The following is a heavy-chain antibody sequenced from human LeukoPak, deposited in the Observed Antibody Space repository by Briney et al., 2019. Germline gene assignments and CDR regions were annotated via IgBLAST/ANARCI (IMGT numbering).Heavy chain of an antibody. J-gene: IGHJ6*02. CDR2: TSSSSSYI. CDR1: GFTFSSYS. V-gene: IGHV3-21*01. Sequence: GGSLRLSCAASGFTFSSYSMNWVRQAPGKGLEWVSSTSSSSSYIYYADSVKGRFTISRDNAKNSLYLQMNSLRAEDTAVYYCAREWAMVARGDYYYGMDVWGQGTTVTVSS. CDR3: AREWAMVARGDYYYGMDV. D-gene: IGHD5-18*01.